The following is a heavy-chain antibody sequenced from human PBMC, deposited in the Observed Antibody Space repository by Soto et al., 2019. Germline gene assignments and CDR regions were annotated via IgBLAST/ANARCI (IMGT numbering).Heavy chain of an antibody. D-gene: IGHD1-26*01. Sequence: EVQLVESGGGLVQPGGSLRLSYAASGFTSGFTFSRYWMSWVRQAPGKGLEWVANIKQDGGEKYYVDSVKGRFTISRDNAKNSLYLQMNSLRAEDTAVYYCASGRIVGATRPIGLDYWGQGTLVTVSS. CDR2: IKQDGGEK. V-gene: IGHV3-7*01. CDR3: ASGRIVGATRPIGLDY. CDR1: GFTFSRYW. J-gene: IGHJ4*02.